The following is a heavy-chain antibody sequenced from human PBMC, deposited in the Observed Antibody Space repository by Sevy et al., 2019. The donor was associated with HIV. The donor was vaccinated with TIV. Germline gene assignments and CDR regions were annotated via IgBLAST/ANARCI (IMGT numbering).Heavy chain of an antibody. CDR2: FDPEDGET. J-gene: IGHJ4*02. CDR3: ATTKDYYDSSGYPFDY. V-gene: IGHV1-24*01. CDR1: GYSLSGLA. Sequence: ASVKVSCKVSGYSLSGLAIHWVRQAPGKGLEWMGTFDPEDGETFYAQKFQVRFTVTEDTSTDTAYMELKSLRYEDTAVYYCATTKDYYDSSGYPFDYWGQGTLVTVSS. D-gene: IGHD3-22*01.